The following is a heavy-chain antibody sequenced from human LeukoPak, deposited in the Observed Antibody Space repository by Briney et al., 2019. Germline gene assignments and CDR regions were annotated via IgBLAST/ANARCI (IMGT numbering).Heavy chain of an antibody. J-gene: IGHJ4*03. Sequence: SETLSLTCSVSGGSISTSSYYWGWIRQPPGKGLEWIGSIYFSGGTYYNPSLKSRVAFSVDPSKNQFSLKVNTVTAADTAVYYCAGLARDTTTYNDFWGHGALVTVSS. D-gene: IGHD2/OR15-2a*01. CDR1: GGSISTSSYY. V-gene: IGHV4-39*01. CDR3: AGLARDTTTYNDF. CDR2: IYFSGGT.